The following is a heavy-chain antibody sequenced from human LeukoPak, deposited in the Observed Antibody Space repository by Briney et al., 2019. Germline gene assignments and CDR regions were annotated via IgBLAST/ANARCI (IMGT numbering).Heavy chain of an antibody. D-gene: IGHD6-19*01. CDR2: ISAYNGNT. Sequence: ASVKVSCKASGNTFTSYAITWVRQAPGQGLEWMGWISAYNGNTNYAQKLQGRVTMTTDKSTSTAYMELSSLRSEDTAVYYCARGDIIAVAGKARYYYYYMDVRGKGTTVTVSS. V-gene: IGHV1-18*01. CDR1: GNTFTSYA. J-gene: IGHJ6*03. CDR3: ARGDIIAVAGKARYYYYYMDV.